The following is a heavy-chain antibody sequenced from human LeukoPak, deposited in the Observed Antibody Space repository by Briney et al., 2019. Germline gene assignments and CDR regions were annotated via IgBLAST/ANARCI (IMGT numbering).Heavy chain of an antibody. Sequence: GWMNPNSGNTGYAQKFQGRVTTTRNTSISTAYMELSSLRSEDTAVYYCARESDYYYYMGVWGKGTTVTVSS. CDR2: MNPNSGNT. J-gene: IGHJ6*03. V-gene: IGHV1-8*03. CDR3: ARESDYYYYMGV.